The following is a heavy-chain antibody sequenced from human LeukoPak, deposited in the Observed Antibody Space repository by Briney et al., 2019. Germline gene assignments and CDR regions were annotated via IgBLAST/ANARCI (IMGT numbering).Heavy chain of an antibody. J-gene: IGHJ6*03. CDR1: GYTFTSYD. D-gene: IGHD3-10*01. V-gene: IGHV1-8*01. CDR2: MNPNSGNT. CDR3: ARALLPPSVLLWFGELTPRYYYYYYMDV. Sequence: ASVKVSCKASGYTFTSYDINWVRQATGQGLEWMGWMNPNSGNTGYAQKFQGRVTMTRNTSISTAYMELSSLRSEDTAVYYCARALLPPSVLLWFGELTPRYYYYYYMDVWGKGTTVTVSS.